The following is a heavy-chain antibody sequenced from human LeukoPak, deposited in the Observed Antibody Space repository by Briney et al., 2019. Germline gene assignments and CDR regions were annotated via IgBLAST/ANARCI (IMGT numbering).Heavy chain of an antibody. CDR1: GGSISSYY. CDR3: ARGNALRYFDWLHNDAFDI. V-gene: IGHV4-59*01. D-gene: IGHD3-9*01. J-gene: IGHJ3*02. Sequence: SETLSLTCTVYGGSISSYYWSWIRQPPGKGLEWIGYIYYSGSTNYNPSLKSRVTISVDTSKNQFSLKLSSVTAADTAVYYCARGNALRYFDWLHNDAFDIWGQGTMVTVSS. CDR2: IYYSGST.